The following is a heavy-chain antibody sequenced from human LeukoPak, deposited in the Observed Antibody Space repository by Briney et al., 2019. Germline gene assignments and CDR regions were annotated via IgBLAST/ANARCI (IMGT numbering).Heavy chain of an antibody. Sequence: SETLSLTCTVSGYSISSGYYWGWIRQPPGKGLEWIGSIYHSGSTYYNPSLKSRVTISIDKSKTQFSLNVSSVTAADTAVYYCARGGVGTTSFGYWGQGILVTVSS. CDR1: GYSISSGYY. D-gene: IGHD1-26*01. J-gene: IGHJ4*02. V-gene: IGHV4-38-2*02. CDR3: ARGGVGTTSFGY. CDR2: IYHSGST.